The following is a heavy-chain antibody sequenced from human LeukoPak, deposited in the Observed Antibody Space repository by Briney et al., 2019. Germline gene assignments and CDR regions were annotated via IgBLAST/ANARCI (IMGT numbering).Heavy chain of an antibody. Sequence: ASVKVSCKASGYTFTRYDISWVRQAPGQGLEWMGWISGYNGNTNYAQKFQGRVTMTTDTSTSTAYMELRSLRSDDTAVYYCARQTTVTSLDLSDIWGQGTMVTVSS. CDR2: ISGYNGNT. CDR3: ARQTTVTSLDLSDI. J-gene: IGHJ3*02. CDR1: GYTFTRYD. V-gene: IGHV1-18*01. D-gene: IGHD4-17*01.